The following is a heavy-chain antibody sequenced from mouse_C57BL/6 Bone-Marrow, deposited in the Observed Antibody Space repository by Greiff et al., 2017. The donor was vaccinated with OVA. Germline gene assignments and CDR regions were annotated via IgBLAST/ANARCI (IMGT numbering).Heavy chain of an antibody. D-gene: IGHD4-1*01. J-gene: IGHJ2*01. CDR3: ARTGTVDY. Sequence: VQLQESGAELVKPGASVKLSCKASGYTFTSYWMHWVKQRPGQGLEWIGMIHPNSGSTNYNEKFKSKATLSEDKSSSTAYMQLSSLTSEDSAVYYCARTGTVDYWGQGTTLTVSS. CDR1: GYTFTSYW. CDR2: IHPNSGST. V-gene: IGHV1-64*01.